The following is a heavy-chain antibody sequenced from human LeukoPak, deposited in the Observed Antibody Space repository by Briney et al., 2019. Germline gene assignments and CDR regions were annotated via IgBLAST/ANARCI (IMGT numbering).Heavy chain of an antibody. CDR2: IWYDGSNK. D-gene: IGHD5-12*01. CDR1: GFTFSSYG. J-gene: IGHJ6*02. Sequence: GRSLRLSCAASGFTFSSYGMHWVRQAPGKGLEWVAVIWYDGSNKYYADSVKGRFTISRDNSKNTLYLQMNSLRAEDTAVYYCAREGYEYYYYYGMDVWGQGTTVTVSS. V-gene: IGHV3-33*01. CDR3: AREGYEYYYYYGMDV.